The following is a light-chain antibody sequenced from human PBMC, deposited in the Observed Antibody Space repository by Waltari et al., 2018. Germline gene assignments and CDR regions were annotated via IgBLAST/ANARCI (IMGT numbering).Light chain of an antibody. Sequence: DIVMTQSPDSLAVSLGERATINCTSSQSVLHRSNNKNFLGWYQQKSGQPPKLLIYWASTRESGVPDRFSGSGSGTDFTLTISSLQAEDVAVYYCQQYYTTPITFGQGTRLEIK. J-gene: IGKJ5*01. CDR3: QQYYTTPIT. CDR2: WAS. V-gene: IGKV4-1*01. CDR1: QSVLHRSNNKNF.